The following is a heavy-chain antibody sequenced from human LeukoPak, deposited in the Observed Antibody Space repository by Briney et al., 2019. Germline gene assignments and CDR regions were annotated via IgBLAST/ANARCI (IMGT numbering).Heavy chain of an antibody. CDR3: ARGRRWLVPQQFDY. Sequence: KPSETLSLTCAVYGGSFSGYYWSWIRQPPGKGLEWIGEINHSGSTNYNPSLKSRVTISVDTSKNQFSLKLSSVTAADTAVYYCARGRRWLVPQQFDYWGQGTLVTVSS. J-gene: IGHJ4*02. D-gene: IGHD6-19*01. CDR1: GGSFSGYY. CDR2: INHSGST. V-gene: IGHV4-34*01.